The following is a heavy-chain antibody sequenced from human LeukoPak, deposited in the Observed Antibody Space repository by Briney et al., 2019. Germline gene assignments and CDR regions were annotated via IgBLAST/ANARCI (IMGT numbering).Heavy chain of an antibody. J-gene: IGHJ4*02. CDR2: IRSSSRTI. Sequence: GGSLRLSCAASGFTFSSYSMNWVRQAPGKGLEWISYIRSSSRTIYYADSVKGRFTISRDNAKNSLFLQMNSLRAEDTAVYYCARVRGISYFDYWGQGTLVTVSS. V-gene: IGHV3-48*01. CDR1: GFTFSSYS. CDR3: ARVRGISYFDY. D-gene: IGHD6-13*01.